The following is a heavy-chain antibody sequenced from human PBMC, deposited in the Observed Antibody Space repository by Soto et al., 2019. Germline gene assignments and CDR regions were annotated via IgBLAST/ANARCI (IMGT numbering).Heavy chain of an antibody. CDR2: ISYDGRND. CDR3: ARDPYFDY. Sequence: RRLSCAASGFTFNSYPLHWVRQAPGKGLEWVAVISYDGRNDYYGDSVRGRFTISRDNSKNMVYLQMNSLTPEDTAVYYCARDPYFDYWGQGTLVTVSS. CDR1: GFTFNSYP. V-gene: IGHV3-30*04. J-gene: IGHJ4*02.